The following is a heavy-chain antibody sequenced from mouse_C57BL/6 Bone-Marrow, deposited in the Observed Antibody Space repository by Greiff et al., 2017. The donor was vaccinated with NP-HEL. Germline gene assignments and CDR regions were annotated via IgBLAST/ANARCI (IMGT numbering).Heavy chain of an antibody. D-gene: IGHD1-1*01. Sequence: QVQLQQSGAELVKPGASVKLSCKASGYTFTSYWMHWVKQRPGQGLEWIGMIHPNSGSTNYNEKFKSKATLTVDKSSSTAYMQLSSLTSEDSAVYYCARSGIYYYGSSYLSFAYWGQGTLVTVSA. CDR1: GYTFTSYW. CDR2: IHPNSGST. CDR3: ARSGIYYYGSSYLSFAY. J-gene: IGHJ3*01. V-gene: IGHV1-64*01.